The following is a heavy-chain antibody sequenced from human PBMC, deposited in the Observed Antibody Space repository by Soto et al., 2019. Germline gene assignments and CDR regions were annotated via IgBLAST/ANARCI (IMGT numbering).Heavy chain of an antibody. CDR3: ARAPDYYNGSGSFDH. CDR1: GFTFSSYG. D-gene: IGHD3-10*01. V-gene: IGHV3-48*01. CDR2: ISSSSRTI. J-gene: IGHJ4*02. Sequence: GGSLRLSCAASGFTFSSYGMNYVRQAPGKGLEWISYISSSSRTIYYTDSVRGRFTISRDDAKNSLYLQMSSLRVEDTAVYYCARAPDYYNGSGSFDHWGQRTLVTVSS.